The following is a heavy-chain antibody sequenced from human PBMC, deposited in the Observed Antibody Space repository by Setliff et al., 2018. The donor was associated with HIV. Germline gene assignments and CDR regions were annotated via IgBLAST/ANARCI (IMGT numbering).Heavy chain of an antibody. CDR1: GGSISNNDYY. Sequence: SETLSLTCSVSGGSISNNDYYWGWIRQSPGKGLEWIGTIFNSGSSYYNPSLESRVTISVDTSQNQFSLRLRSMTAADTAVYYCARHPPTDWYFDLWGRGTLVTVSS. CDR2: IFNSGSS. V-gene: IGHV4-39*01. J-gene: IGHJ2*01. CDR3: ARHPPTDWYFDL.